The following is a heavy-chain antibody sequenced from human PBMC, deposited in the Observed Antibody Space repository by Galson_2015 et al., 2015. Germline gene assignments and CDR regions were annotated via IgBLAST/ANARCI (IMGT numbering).Heavy chain of an antibody. CDR2: ISGPGGNT. V-gene: IGHV3-23*01. D-gene: IGHD2-8*01. CDR1: GFTFSNYA. CDR3: ARPRFGSDGVCYAIDY. J-gene: IGHJ4*02. Sequence: SLRLSCAASGFTFSNYAMNWVRLAPGKGLEWVSSISGPGGNTHYADSVKGRFTISRDNSKNTLYMQMNSLRAEDSAVYFCARPRFGSDGVCYAIDYWGQGTLVTVSS.